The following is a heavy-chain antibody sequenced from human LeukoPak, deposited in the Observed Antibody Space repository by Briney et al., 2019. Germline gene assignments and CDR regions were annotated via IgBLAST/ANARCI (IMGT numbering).Heavy chain of an antibody. CDR1: GFIFSNYE. J-gene: IGHJ4*02. Sequence: GGALTLSFVFCGFIFSNYEMNGVGQAPAKGRECVSYISNSGSTTYYADAVKGRFTISIHNAKNSLVLQVNDLTAYHTPVYFCPRMFEFWGQATLVTVYS. CDR2: ISNSGSTT. CDR3: PRMFEF. V-gene: IGHV3-48*03.